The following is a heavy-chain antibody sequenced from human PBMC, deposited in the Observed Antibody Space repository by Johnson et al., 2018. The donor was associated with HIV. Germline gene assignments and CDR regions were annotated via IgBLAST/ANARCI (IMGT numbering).Heavy chain of an antibody. Sequence: VQLVESGGGVVRPGGSLRLSCAAAGFTFDDYGMSWVRQAPGKGLEWVSTINWNGGSTGYADSVKGRFTISRDNAKNSLYLQMNSLRAEDTALYYCARALRVVVVAATFDAFDIWGQGTMVTVSS. J-gene: IGHJ3*02. V-gene: IGHV3-20*04. D-gene: IGHD2-15*01. CDR1: GFTFDDYG. CDR3: ARALRVVVVAATFDAFDI. CDR2: INWNGGST.